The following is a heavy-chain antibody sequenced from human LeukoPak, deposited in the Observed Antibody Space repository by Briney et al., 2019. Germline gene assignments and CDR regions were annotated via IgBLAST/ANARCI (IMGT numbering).Heavy chain of an antibody. V-gene: IGHV5-51*01. CDR1: GYSFVNYW. CDR3: ARATGDDGYFDY. Sequence: GESLKISCKGSGYSFVNYWIGRVRQMPGKGLEWMGILYPGESETRYSPSFQGQVTISVDKSISTAFLQWSSLKASDTAIYYCARATGDDGYFDYWGQGTLVTVSS. J-gene: IGHJ4*02. CDR2: LYPGESET.